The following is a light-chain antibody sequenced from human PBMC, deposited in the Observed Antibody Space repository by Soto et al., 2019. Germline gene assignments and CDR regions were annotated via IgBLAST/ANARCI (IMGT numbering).Light chain of an antibody. Sequence: QSGLTQPPAVSAAPGQKVTISCSGSSSNIGGNSVSWYQQLPGTAPKLLIYDDNKRPSGIPDRFSGSKSGTSATLGITGFQTGDEADYYCGSWDSSLSAYVFGTGTKVNVL. CDR2: DDN. CDR3: GSWDSSLSAYV. V-gene: IGLV1-51*01. CDR1: SSNIGGNS. J-gene: IGLJ1*01.